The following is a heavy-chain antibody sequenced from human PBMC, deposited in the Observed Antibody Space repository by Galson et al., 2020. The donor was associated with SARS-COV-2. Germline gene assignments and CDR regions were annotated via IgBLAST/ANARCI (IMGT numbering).Heavy chain of an antibody. J-gene: IGHJ6*02. CDR3: AKLMFEDRSGYLRDSGMDV. CDR2: ISGYGLIT. D-gene: IGHD3-22*01. V-gene: IGHV3-43*02. Sequence: FTHQQYAMHLVRQAPGPGLGRASPISGYGLITHYADSVKGRVTISRDHSKNSLYLPMSSLRTEDTALYYCAKLMFEDRSGYLRDSGMDVCSQQPTLAVPS. CDR1: FTHQQYA.